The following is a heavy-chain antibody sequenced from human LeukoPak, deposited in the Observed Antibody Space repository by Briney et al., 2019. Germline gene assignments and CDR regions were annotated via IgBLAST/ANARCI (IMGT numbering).Heavy chain of an antibody. V-gene: IGHV3-23*01. CDR3: AKVGGRITIFGVVNY. CDR1: GFTFSTYG. Sequence: PGGSLRLSCAASGFTFSTYGMNWVRQAPGKGLEWVSAISGSGGSTYYADSVEGRFTISRDNSKNTLYLQMNSLRAEDTAVYYCAKVGGRITIFGVVNYWGQGTLVTVSS. J-gene: IGHJ4*02. D-gene: IGHD3-3*01. CDR2: ISGSGGST.